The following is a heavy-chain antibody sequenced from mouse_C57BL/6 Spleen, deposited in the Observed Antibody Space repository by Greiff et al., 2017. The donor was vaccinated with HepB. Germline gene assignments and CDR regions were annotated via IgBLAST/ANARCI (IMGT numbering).Heavy chain of an antibody. V-gene: IGHV1-82*01. J-gene: IGHJ1*03. CDR3: ALYCYFDV. CDR1: GYAFSSSW. CDR2: IYPGDGDT. Sequence: QVQLLQSGPELVKPGASVKISCTASGYAFSSSWMNWVQQRPGKGLEWIGRIYPGDGDTNYNGKFKGKVTLTADKSSSTAYMQLSNLTSEDSAVCFCALYCYFDVWGTGTTVTVS.